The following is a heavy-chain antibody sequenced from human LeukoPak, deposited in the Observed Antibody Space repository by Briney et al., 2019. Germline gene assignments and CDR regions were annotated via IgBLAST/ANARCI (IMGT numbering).Heavy chain of an antibody. CDR2: IYYSGST. D-gene: IGHD6-19*01. V-gene: IGHV4-59*01. Sequence: SETLSLTCTVSGGSFSSYYWSWIRQPPGKGLEWIGYIYYSGSTNYNPSLKSRVTISVDTSKNQFSLKLSSVTAADTAVYYCARDRSSGWQGAFDMWGQGTKVTVSS. CDR1: GGSFSSYY. J-gene: IGHJ3*02. CDR3: ARDRSSGWQGAFDM.